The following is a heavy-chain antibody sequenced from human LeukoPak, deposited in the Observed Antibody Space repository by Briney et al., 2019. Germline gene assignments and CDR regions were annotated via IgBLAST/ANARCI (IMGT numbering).Heavy chain of an antibody. CDR1: GGSISSGGYY. Sequence: SQTLSLTCTVSGGSISSGGYYWSWIRQHPGKDLEWIGYIYYSGSTYYNPSLKSRVTISVDTSKNQFSLKLSSVTAADTAVYYCARDRPSDSSSWYYYYGMDVWGKGTTVTVFS. V-gene: IGHV4-31*03. CDR3: ARDRPSDSSSWYYYYGMDV. CDR2: IYYSGST. D-gene: IGHD6-13*01. J-gene: IGHJ6*04.